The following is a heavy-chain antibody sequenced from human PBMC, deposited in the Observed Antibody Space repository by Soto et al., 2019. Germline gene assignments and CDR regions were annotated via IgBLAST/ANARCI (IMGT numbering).Heavy chain of an antibody. V-gene: IGHV4-39*01. CDR3: ARHNDYIWGGVGAFDI. CDR2: IYYSGST. D-gene: IGHD3-16*01. CDR1: GGSISSSSYY. J-gene: IGHJ3*02. Sequence: TSETLSLTCTVSGGSISSSSYYWGWIRQPPGKGLEWIGSIYYSGSTYYNTSLKNRVTISVDTSKNQYTLKLSSMTAADTAVYYCARHNDYIWGGVGAFDIWGQGTMVTVSS.